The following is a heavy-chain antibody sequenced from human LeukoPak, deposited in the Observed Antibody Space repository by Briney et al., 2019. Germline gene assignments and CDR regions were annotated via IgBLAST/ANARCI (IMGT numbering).Heavy chain of an antibody. J-gene: IGHJ4*02. V-gene: IGHV3-23*01. D-gene: IGHD3-10*01. CDR3: AKDLGKGYGSGSFNY. CDR1: GFTFSSYA. CDR2: ISGSGGST. Sequence: PGGSLRLSCAASGFTFSSYAMSWVRQAPGKGLEWVSAISGSGGSTYYADSVKGRFTISRDNSENTLYLQMNSLRAEDTAVYYCAKDLGKGYGSGSFNYWGQGTLVTVSS.